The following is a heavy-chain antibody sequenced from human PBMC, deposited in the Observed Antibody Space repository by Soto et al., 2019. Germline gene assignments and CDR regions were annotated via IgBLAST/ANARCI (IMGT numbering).Heavy chain of an antibody. V-gene: IGHV1-69*12. Sequence: QVQVEQSGAEVKKPGSSVKVSCKASGGTFSTAAISWVRQAPGQGLEWMGGIMPIFRTADYAQKFQGRVKIHADEATSTAYFERRRLRSEDTAIYYCARDQDQPQLGGNYYYIIQVWGQRTTVNVSS. J-gene: IGHJ6*02. CDR3: ARDQDQPQLGGNYYYIIQV. CDR1: GGTFSTAA. CDR2: IMPIFRTA. D-gene: IGHD2-2*01.